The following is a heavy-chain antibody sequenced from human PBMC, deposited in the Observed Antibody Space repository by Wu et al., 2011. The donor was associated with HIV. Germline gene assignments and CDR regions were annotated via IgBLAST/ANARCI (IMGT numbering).Heavy chain of an antibody. CDR1: GYMFTGYY. J-gene: IGHJ4*02. CDR3: ARDRGYSSGWKSYPVVIHFDY. D-gene: IGHD6-19*01. CDR2: INPHSGGT. Sequence: QVQLAQSGAEAKKPGASVKVSCKASGYMFTGYYIHWVRQAPGEGLEWMGWINPHSGGTNYAQNFQDRVTMTRDTSISTAYMELSRLRSDDTAVYYCARDRGYSSGWKSYPVVIHFDYWGQGTLVTVSS. V-gene: IGHV1-2*02.